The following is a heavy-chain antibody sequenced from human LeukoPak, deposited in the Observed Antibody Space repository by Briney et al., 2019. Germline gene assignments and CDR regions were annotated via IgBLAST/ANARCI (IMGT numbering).Heavy chain of an antibody. J-gene: IGHJ6*03. Sequence: SVKVSCKAFGRTFNSYAISWVRQAPGHGLEWMGGIIPIFGTTNYAQKFQGRVTMTRDTSISTAYMELSRLRSDDTAVYYCARGGQTGDYYYYYMDVWGKGTTVTISS. D-gene: IGHD3-10*01. V-gene: IGHV1-69*05. CDR1: GRTFNSYA. CDR2: IIPIFGTT. CDR3: ARGGQTGDYYYYYMDV.